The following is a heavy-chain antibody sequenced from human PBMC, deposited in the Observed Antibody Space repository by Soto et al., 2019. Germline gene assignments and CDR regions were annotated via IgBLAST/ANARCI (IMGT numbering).Heavy chain of an antibody. Sequence: QLQLQESGSGLVKPSQTLSLICAVSGGSIISGGHSWSWVRQPPGKGLEWIGYISYSGDTYYNPSLKSRVTISVDRSKNQFSLKLSSVTAADTAVYYCAREPWRDGNYGMDVWGQGTTVTVSS. J-gene: IGHJ6*02. CDR1: GGSIISGGHS. CDR3: AREPWRDGNYGMDV. CDR2: ISYSGDT. V-gene: IGHV4-30-2*01.